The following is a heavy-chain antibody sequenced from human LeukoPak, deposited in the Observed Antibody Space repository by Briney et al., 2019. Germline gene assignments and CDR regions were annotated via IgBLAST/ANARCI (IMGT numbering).Heavy chain of an antibody. CDR1: GGSISSSNYY. CDR3: ARYVVFGSGKYYFDY. J-gene: IGHJ4*02. V-gene: IGHV4-39*01. D-gene: IGHD3-10*01. CDR2: TNYGGTT. Sequence: PSETLSLTCTVSGGSISSSNYYWSWIRQPPGKELEWIASTNYGGTTYYNPSLKSRVTISVDTSKNQFSLRPSSVTAADTAVYLCARYVVFGSGKYYFDYWGQGSLVTVSS.